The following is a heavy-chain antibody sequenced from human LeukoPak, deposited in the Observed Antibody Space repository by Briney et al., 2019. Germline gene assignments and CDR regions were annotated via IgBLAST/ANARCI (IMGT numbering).Heavy chain of an antibody. D-gene: IGHD4-23*01. CDR1: GVSMSACY. Sequence: SETLSLTCTVSGVSMSACYWMWIRQPPGKGLEWIGYIHQSGSTNYNPSLRSRVAISVDTSKNQFSLKLSAVTAADTAVYYCAGDYGGFEGVMDVWGQGITVTVSS. V-gene: IGHV4-59*08. J-gene: IGHJ6*02. CDR3: AGDYGGFEGVMDV. CDR2: IHQSGST.